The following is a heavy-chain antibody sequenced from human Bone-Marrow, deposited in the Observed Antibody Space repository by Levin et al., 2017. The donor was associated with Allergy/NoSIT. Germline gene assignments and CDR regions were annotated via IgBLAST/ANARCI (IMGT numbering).Heavy chain of an antibody. J-gene: IGHJ4*02. CDR3: ARENYDSSGYYLHFDH. CDR2: VSLYNGKT. V-gene: IGHV1-18*01. D-gene: IGHD3-22*01. Sequence: GESLKISCKASGYTFSSFVISWVRQAPGQGLEWMGWVSLYNGKTKYVEKFQGRVTMTTDRSTSTAYMELKILRSDDTAVYYCARENYDSSGYYLHFDHWGQGTLVTVSS. CDR1: GYTFSSFV.